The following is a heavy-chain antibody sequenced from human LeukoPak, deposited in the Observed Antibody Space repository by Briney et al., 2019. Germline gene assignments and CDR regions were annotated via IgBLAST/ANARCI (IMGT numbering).Heavy chain of an antibody. D-gene: IGHD1-1*01. Sequence: GGSLRLSCAVSGFAFGSEAMSWVRQSPAMGLEWVASISPGGGTTYYADYVKGRFTISRDNSNNSLFVQMNSLRAEDTAVYFCAKSRSGSANWALRIFDNWGQGTLVTVSS. J-gene: IGHJ4*02. CDR1: GFAFGSEA. CDR2: ISPGGGTT. CDR3: AKSRSGSANWALRIFDN. V-gene: IGHV3-23*01.